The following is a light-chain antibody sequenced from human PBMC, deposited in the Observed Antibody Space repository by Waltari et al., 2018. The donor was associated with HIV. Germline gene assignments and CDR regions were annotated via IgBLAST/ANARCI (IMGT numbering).Light chain of an antibody. CDR3: AAWDDSLNGLV. Sequence: QSVLTQPPSASGTPGPRVTISCSGTSSNIGFHIVNWYQQLPGAAPKLLIYTNNHRPSGVPDRFAASKSGTSASLAIGGLRSEDEADYYCAAWDDSLNGLVFGGGTKLTVL. V-gene: IGLV1-44*01. CDR2: TNN. J-gene: IGLJ3*02. CDR1: SSNIGFHI.